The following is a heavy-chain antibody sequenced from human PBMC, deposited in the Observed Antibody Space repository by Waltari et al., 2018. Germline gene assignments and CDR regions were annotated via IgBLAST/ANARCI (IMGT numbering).Heavy chain of an antibody. CDR2: INPDRGAT. J-gene: IGHJ4*02. D-gene: IGHD5-18*01. CDR1: GYTFTGHN. V-gene: IGHV1-2*02. Sequence: QVQLVQSGAEVKQPGASVKVSCKASGYTFTGHNRHWVRQAPGQGLEWMGRINPDRGATTYAQKFQGRVTMTRDTSISTAYMELSSLTSDDTAVYYCTRSWIQLWTPDFDYWGQGTLVTVSS. CDR3: TRSWIQLWTPDFDY.